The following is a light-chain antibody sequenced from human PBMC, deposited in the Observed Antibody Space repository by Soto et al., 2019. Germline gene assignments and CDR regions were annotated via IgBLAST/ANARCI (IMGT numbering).Light chain of an antibody. CDR3: QQYGNSPQT. V-gene: IGKV3-20*01. Sequence: EIVLTQSPGTLSLSPGERVTLSCRSSQSLRSTYLAWYQQKPGQAPRLLIYGASSRATGIPDRFSGSGSGTDFTLTISRLEPEDFAVYYCQQYGNSPQTFGQGTKVDIK. CDR1: QSLRSTY. CDR2: GAS. J-gene: IGKJ1*01.